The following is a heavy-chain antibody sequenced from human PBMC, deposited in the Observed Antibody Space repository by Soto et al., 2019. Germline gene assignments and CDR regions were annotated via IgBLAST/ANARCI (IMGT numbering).Heavy chain of an antibody. V-gene: IGHV4-31*03. D-gene: IGHD2-15*01. CDR2: ISYTGAT. J-gene: IGHJ4*02. CDR1: GGSISRGAYF. CDR3: ARGGPVSVSPAWQLLGYFDY. Sequence: QVHLQESGPGQVRPSQTLSLSCSVSGGSISRGAYFWTWIRQFPGKGLEWIAYISYTGATYYNPSLKSRVTTLAYTSKNQFSLKLNSVTSADTAVYYCARGGPVSVSPAWQLLGYFDYWGQGTLVTVSS.